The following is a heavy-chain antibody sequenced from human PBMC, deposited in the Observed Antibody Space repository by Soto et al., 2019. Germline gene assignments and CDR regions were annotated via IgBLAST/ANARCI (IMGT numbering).Heavy chain of an antibody. V-gene: IGHV4-34*01. CDR3: VATTMAYYYGMDV. J-gene: IGHJ6*02. Sequence: QVQLQQWGAGLLKPSETLSLTCAVYGWSFSDYFWCWIRQPPGKGLAWIGEINHSGTTNYNQSLRSRVTISLDTSKNHFSPNLTSVTAADTAVYYSVATTMAYYYGMDVWGQGTTVTVSS. CDR2: INHSGTT. CDR1: GWSFSDYF. D-gene: IGHD5-12*01.